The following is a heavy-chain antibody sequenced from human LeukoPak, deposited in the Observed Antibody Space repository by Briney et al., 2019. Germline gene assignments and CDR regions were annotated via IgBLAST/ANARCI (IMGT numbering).Heavy chain of an antibody. CDR1: GGSISSYY. CDR2: IYYSGST. CDR3: ARWSLGGPASP. D-gene: IGHD6-25*01. V-gene: IGHV4-39*07. J-gene: IGHJ5*02. Sequence: SETLSLTCTVSGGSISSYYWGWIRQPPGKGLEWIGSIYYSGSTYYNPSLKSRVTISVDTSKNQFSLKLSSVTAADTAVYYCARWSLGGPASPWGQGTLVTVSS.